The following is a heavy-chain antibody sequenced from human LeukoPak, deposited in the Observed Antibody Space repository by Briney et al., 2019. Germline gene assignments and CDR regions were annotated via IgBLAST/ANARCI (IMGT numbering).Heavy chain of an antibody. J-gene: IGHJ4*02. V-gene: IGHV4-59*01. D-gene: IGHD1-26*01. Sequence: SETLSLTCTVSGGSISSYYWSWIRQPPGKGLEWIGYIYSRGSTRGGTNYNPSLKSRVTISVDTSKNQFSLKLSSVTAADTAVYYCARDQEYSGSYYRYFDYWGQGTLVTVSS. CDR2: IYSRGSTRGGT. CDR1: GGSISSYY. CDR3: ARDQEYSGSYYRYFDY.